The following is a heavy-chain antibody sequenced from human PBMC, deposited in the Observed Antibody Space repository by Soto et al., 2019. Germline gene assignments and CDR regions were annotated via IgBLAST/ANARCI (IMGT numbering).Heavy chain of an antibody. V-gene: IGHV6-1*01. J-gene: IGHJ5*02. CDR1: GDSVSSNSGA. CDR3: ARVPLWFGEPMGWFDP. CDR2: TYYRSKWYN. D-gene: IGHD3-10*01. Sequence: PSQTFSLTCAISGDSVSSNSGAWNWIRQSPSRGLEWLGRTYYRSKWYNDYAVSVKSRITINPDTSKNQFSLQLNSVTPEDTAVYYCARVPLWFGEPMGWFDPCGQGTLVTVS.